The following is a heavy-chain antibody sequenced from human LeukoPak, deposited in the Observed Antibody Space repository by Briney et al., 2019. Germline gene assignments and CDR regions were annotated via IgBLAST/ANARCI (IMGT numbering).Heavy chain of an antibody. D-gene: IGHD3-22*01. V-gene: IGHV3-7*01. CDR2: IKQDGSEK. CDR3: ARINTYSYDSSGFLRLDVTVY. J-gene: IGHJ4*02. Sequence: GGSLRLSCAASGFTFSSYWMSWVRQAPGKGLEWVANIKQDGSEKYYVDSVKGRFTISRDNAKNSLYLQMNSLRAEDTAVYYCARINTYSYDSSGFLRLDVTVYWGQGTLVTVSS. CDR1: GFTFSSYW.